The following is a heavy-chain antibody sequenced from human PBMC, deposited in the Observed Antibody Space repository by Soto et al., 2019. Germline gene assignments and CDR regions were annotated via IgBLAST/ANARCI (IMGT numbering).Heavy chain of an antibody. Sequence: EVQLLESGGGLVQPGGSLRLSCAASGFTFSSYAMSWVRQAPGKGLEWVSSISSSSSYIYYADSVKGRFTISRDNAKNSLYLQMNSLRAEDTAVYYCARARLNIYRLRSGPDYWGQGTLVTVSS. D-gene: IGHD5-18*01. V-gene: IGHV3-21*01. CDR2: ISSSSSYI. CDR1: GFTFSSYA. J-gene: IGHJ4*02. CDR3: ARARLNIYRLRSGPDY.